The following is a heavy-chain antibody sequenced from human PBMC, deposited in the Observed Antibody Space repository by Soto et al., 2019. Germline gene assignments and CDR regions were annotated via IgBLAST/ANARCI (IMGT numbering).Heavy chain of an antibody. CDR2: ISSSSSYI. CDR3: ARARYYYDSSGYYRRPFDY. J-gene: IGHJ4*02. CDR1: GFTFRSYS. V-gene: IGHV3-21*01. D-gene: IGHD3-22*01. Sequence: WWALRLSCAASGFTFRSYSMNWVRKAPGNGLEWVSSISSSSSYIYYADSVKGRVTISRDNAKNSLYLQMKSLRAEDTAVYYCARARYYYDSSGYYRRPFDYWGQGTLVTVS.